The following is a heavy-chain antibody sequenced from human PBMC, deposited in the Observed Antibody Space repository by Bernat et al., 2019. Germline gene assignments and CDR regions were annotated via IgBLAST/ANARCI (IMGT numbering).Heavy chain of an antibody. D-gene: IGHD4-17*01. CDR2: INSDGSTT. CDR3: ARGLRPSSTVTTGY. CDR1: GFTFSTYW. V-gene: IGHV3-74*01. J-gene: IGHJ4*02. Sequence: EVQLVESGGGLVQPGGSLRLSCAASGFTFSTYWMHWVRQAPGKGLVWVSRINSDGSTTSYADSVKGRFTISRDNAKNTLYLQMNSLRVEDTAMYYCARGLRPSSTVTTGYWGQGTLVTVSS.